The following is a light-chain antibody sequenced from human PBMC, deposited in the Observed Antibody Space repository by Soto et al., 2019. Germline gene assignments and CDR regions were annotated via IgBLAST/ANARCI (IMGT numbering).Light chain of an antibody. Sequence: DIQMTQSPSSLSASVGDRVTITCRASQTISSYLNWYYQKPGKAPKLLIYAASSLQSGVPSRFSGSVSGTDFTLTISSLQPEDFASYYCQQSYSMPRTFGQGTKV. J-gene: IGKJ1*01. CDR3: QQSYSMPRT. CDR1: QTISSY. V-gene: IGKV1-39*01. CDR2: AAS.